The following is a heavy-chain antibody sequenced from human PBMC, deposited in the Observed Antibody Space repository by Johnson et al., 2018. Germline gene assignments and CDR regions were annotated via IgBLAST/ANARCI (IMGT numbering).Heavy chain of an antibody. V-gene: IGHV3-30*18. CDR2: ISDDGGKK. CDR3: AKELRHNWNYDFYYGMDV. J-gene: IGHJ6*02. CDR1: GFTFSSDG. D-gene: IGHD1-1*01. Sequence: QVQLVQSGGDVVQPGRSLRLSCAASGFTFSSDGMHWVRQAPGKGLEWVAFISDDGGKKDYADSVQGRFTIYRDNSKNTLYLQMNSLRPEDTAVYYCAKELRHNWNYDFYYGMDVWGQGTTVTVSS.